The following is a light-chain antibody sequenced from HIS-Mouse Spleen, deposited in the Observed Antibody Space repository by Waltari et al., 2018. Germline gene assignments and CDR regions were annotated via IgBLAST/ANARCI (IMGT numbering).Light chain of an antibody. J-gene: IGLJ2*01. V-gene: IGLV3-10*01. CDR1: ALPKKY. Sequence: SYELTQPPSVSVSPGQTARITCSGDALPKKYAYWYQQKSGQAPVLVIYEDSKRTSGTPERCSGSSSGKMATLTISGAQVEDEADYYCYSTDSSGNHRVFGGGTKLTVL. CDR3: YSTDSSGNHRV. CDR2: EDS.